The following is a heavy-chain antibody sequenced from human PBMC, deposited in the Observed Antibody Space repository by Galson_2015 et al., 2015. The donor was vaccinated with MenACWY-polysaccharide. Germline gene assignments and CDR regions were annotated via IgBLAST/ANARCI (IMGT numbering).Heavy chain of an antibody. CDR2: ISVGGDST. CDR3: AKGYNTWYLSPIDY. Sequence: SLRLSCAASGFTFSSYVMSWVRQAPGKGLEWVSVISVGGDSTYYADSVKGRFTISRDNSKNTLYLQMNSLRADDTAVYYCAKGYNTWYLSPIDYWGQGTLVTVSS. D-gene: IGHD5-18*01. J-gene: IGHJ4*02. CDR1: GFTFSSYV. V-gene: IGHV3-23*01.